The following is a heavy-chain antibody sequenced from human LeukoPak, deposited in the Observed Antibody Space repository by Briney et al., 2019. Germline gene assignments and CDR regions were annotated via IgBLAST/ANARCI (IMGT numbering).Heavy chain of an antibody. V-gene: IGHV4-39*07. Sequence: PSETLSLTCTVSGGSISSSSYYWGWIRQPRGKGLEWIGSIYFIGITYYNPSLKSRITISVDTSKNQLSLKLNSVIAADTAVYYCARVKKGDYMDVWGKGTTVTVSS. CDR2: IYFIGIT. J-gene: IGHJ6*03. CDR3: ARVKKGDYMDV. D-gene: IGHD3-16*01. CDR1: GGSISSSSYY.